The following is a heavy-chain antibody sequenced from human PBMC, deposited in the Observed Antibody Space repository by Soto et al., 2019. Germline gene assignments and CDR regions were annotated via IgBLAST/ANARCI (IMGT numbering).Heavy chain of an antibody. D-gene: IGHD2-15*01. CDR2: IYYSGST. J-gene: IGHJ5*02. V-gene: IGHV4-59*01. CDR1: GGSISSYY. Sequence: SETLSLTCTVSGGSISSYYWSWIRQPPGKGLEWIGYIYYSGSTNYNPSLKGRVTISVDTSKNQFSLKLSSVTAADTAVYYCGTVPVGLVAATPRKVTNWFDPRGPGTPVNVPS. CDR3: GTVPVGLVAATPRKVTNWFDP.